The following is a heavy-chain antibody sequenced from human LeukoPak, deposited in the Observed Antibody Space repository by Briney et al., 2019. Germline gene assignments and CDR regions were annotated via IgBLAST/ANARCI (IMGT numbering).Heavy chain of an antibody. CDR3: ARVQYIAAAATGGYYYYYGMDV. CDR2: ISSSSSYI. V-gene: IGHV3-21*01. D-gene: IGHD6-13*01. Sequence: GGSLRLSCAASGFTVSSNYMSWVRQAPGKGLEWVSSISSSSSYIYYADSVKGRFTISRDNAKNSLYLQMNSLRAEDTAVYYCARVQYIAAAATGGYYYYYGMDVWGQGTTVTVSS. CDR1: GFTVSSNY. J-gene: IGHJ6*02.